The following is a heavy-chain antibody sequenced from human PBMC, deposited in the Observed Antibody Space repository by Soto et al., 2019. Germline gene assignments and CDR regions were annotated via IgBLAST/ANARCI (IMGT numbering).Heavy chain of an antibody. J-gene: IGHJ6*02. CDR2: ISAYNGNT. CDR3: ARTQQWLVGRYYYGMDV. CDR1: GYTFTSYG. V-gene: IGHV1-18*01. D-gene: IGHD6-19*01. Sequence: ASVKVSCRASGYTFTSYGISWVRQAPGQGLEWMGWISAYNGNTNYAQKLQGRVTMTTDTSTSTAYMELRSLRSDDTAVYYCARTQQWLVGRYYYGMDVWGQGTTVTVSS.